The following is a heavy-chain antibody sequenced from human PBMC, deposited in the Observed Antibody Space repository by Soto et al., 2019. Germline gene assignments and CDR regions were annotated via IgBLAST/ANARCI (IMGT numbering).Heavy chain of an antibody. Sequence: PGESLKISCKGSGYSFTSYWISWVRQMPGKGLEWMGRIDPSDSYTNYSPSFQGHVTISADKSISTAYLQWSSPKASDTAMYYCARHFNVDTAMVTDGMDVWGQGTTVTVSS. V-gene: IGHV5-10-1*01. CDR2: IDPSDSYT. CDR1: GYSFTSYW. CDR3: ARHFNVDTAMVTDGMDV. D-gene: IGHD5-18*01. J-gene: IGHJ6*02.